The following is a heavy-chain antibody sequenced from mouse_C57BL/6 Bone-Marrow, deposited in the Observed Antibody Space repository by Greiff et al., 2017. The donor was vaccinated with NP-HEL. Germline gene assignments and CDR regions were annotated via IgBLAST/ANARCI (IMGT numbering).Heavy chain of an antibody. CDR3: ARDSGWYFDV. J-gene: IGHJ1*03. V-gene: IGHV5-17*01. Sequence: EVHLVESGGGLVKPGGSLKLSCAASGFTFSDSGMHWVRQAPEKGLAWVAYISSGSSTIYYADTVKGRFTISRDNAKNTLFLQMTSLRSEDTAMYYCARDSGWYFDVWGTGTTVTVSS. CDR2: ISSGSSTI. CDR1: GFTFSDSG.